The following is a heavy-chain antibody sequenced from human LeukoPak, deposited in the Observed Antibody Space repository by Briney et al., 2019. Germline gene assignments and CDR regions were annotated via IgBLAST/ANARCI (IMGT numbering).Heavy chain of an antibody. V-gene: IGHV3-11*06. J-gene: IGHJ4*02. D-gene: IGHD6-6*01. CDR2: INPTSGYT. Sequence: GGSLRLSCAASGFTFSDYYMSWIRQAPGKGLEWLSYINPTSGYTPYADSVKGRFTISRDNAKNSLYLQMNSLRAEDTAVYYCARSLEAHADDYWGQGTLVTVSS. CDR1: GFTFSDYY. CDR3: ARSLEAHADDY.